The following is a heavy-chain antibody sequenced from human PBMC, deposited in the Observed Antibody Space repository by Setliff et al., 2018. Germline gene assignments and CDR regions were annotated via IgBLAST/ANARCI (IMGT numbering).Heavy chain of an antibody. CDR2: INTDSGNT. J-gene: IGHJ4*02. V-gene: IGHV1-3*04. CDR1: GYTFNFYG. D-gene: IGHD2-15*01. CDR3: ASAEVVVAP. Sequence: ASVKVSCKASGYTFNFYGMHWVRQAPGQRPEWMGWINTDSGNTRYSQKFQGRVTITRDTSASTVYMELSSLRYEDTAVYYCASAEVVVAPWGQGTLVTAPQ.